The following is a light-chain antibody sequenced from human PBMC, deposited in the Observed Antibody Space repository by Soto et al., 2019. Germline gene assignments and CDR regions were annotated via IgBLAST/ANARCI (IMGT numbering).Light chain of an antibody. CDR3: QQYGNSPPLT. V-gene: IGKV3-20*01. CDR1: QSVSSY. Sequence: EIVMTQSPATLSVSPGERATLSCRASQSVSSYLAWYQQRPGQAPRLLIYGASSRATGIPDRFSGSGSGTDFTLATSRLEPEDFALYYCQQYGNSPPLTFGGGTKVDIK. CDR2: GAS. J-gene: IGKJ4*01.